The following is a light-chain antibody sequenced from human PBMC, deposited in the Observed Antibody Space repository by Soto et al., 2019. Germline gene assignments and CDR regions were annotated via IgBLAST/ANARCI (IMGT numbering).Light chain of an antibody. CDR3: AAWDDSLKVVV. Sequence: QSVLTQPPSASGAPGQRVTISCSGSSSNIGGNPVNWYQHRPEMANKLLIYNNDRRRSGVPDRFSGSKFGTSVSLAISGLQSEDAADYYCAAWDDSLKVVVFGGGTKLTVL. CDR2: NND. CDR1: SSNIGGNP. J-gene: IGLJ2*01. V-gene: IGLV1-44*01.